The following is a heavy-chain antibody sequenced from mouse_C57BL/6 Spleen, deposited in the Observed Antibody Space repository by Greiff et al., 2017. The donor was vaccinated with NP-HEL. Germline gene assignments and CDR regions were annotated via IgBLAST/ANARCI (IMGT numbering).Heavy chain of an antibody. CDR2: IDPSDSDT. CDR1: GYTFTSYW. V-gene: IGHV1-52*01. Sequence: QVQLQQPGAELVRPGSSVKLSCKASGYTFTSYWMHWVKQRPIQGLEWIGNIDPSDSDTHYTQKFKDTVTLTVDKSSSTAYMQLTSLTAEDSAVYYCARRGFWYFDVWGTGTTVTVSS. CDR3: ARRGFWYFDV. J-gene: IGHJ1*03.